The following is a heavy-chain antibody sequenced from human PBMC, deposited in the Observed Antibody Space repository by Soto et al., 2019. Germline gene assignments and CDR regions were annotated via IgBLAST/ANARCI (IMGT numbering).Heavy chain of an antibody. V-gene: IGHV3-33*01. CDR3: ARDSLRDSSSWYQREYYFDY. Sequence: PWGSLRLSCAASGFTFSSYGMHWVRQAPGKGLEWVAVIWYDGSNKYYADSVKGRFTISRDNSKNTLYLQMNSLRAEDTAVYYCARDSLRDSSSWYQREYYFDYWGQGTLVTVSS. J-gene: IGHJ4*02. CDR1: GFTFSSYG. CDR2: IWYDGSNK. D-gene: IGHD6-13*01.